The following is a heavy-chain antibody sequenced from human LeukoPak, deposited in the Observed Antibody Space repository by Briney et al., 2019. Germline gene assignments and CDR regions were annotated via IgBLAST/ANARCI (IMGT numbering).Heavy chain of an antibody. CDR3: ARAAGTNWSDP. CDR1: GDSVSSNIVA. Sequence: SQTLSLTCVISGDSVSSNIVAWNWIRQSPSRGLEWLGRKYYRSKWYNEYAVSVKSRITINPDTSKNQFSLQLNSVTPEDTSVYYCARAAGTNWSDPWGQGTLVTVSS. D-gene: IGHD3-10*01. CDR2: KYYRSKWYN. J-gene: IGHJ5*02. V-gene: IGHV6-1*01.